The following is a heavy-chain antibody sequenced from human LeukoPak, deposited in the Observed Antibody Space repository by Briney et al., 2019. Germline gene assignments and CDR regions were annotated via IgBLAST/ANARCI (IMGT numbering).Heavy chain of an antibody. J-gene: IGHJ3*02. V-gene: IGHV3-30*04. CDR1: GFTFSSYA. CDR2: ISYDGSNK. Sequence: PGGSLRLSCAASGFTFSSYAMHWVRQAPGKGLEWVAVISYDGSNKYYADSVKGRFTISRDNSKNTLYLQMNSLRAEDAAVYYCARVRKRGYSGYDWAFDIWGQGTMVTVSS. CDR3: ARVRKRGYSGYDWAFDI. D-gene: IGHD5-12*01.